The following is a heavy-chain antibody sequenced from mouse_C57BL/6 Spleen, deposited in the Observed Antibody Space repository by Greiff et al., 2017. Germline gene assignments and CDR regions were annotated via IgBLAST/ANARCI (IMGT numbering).Heavy chain of an antibody. CDR2: IHPNSGST. J-gene: IGHJ2*01. CDR3: ARSIYDYDGGAFDY. V-gene: IGHV1-64*01. D-gene: IGHD2-4*01. Sequence: QVQLQQPGAELVKPGASVKLSCKASGYTFTSYWMHWVKQRPGQGLEWIGMIHPNSGSTNYNEKFKSKATLTVDKSSSTAYMQLSSLTSEDSAVYYCARSIYDYDGGAFDYWGQGTTLTVSS. CDR1: GYTFTSYW.